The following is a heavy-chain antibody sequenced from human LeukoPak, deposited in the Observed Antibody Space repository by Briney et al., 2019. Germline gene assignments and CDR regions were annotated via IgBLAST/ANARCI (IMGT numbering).Heavy chain of an antibody. D-gene: IGHD4-23*01. CDR1: GYTLTSYY. Sequence: ASVTLSSTAAGYTLTSYYMQCVGQAPGQGREWMGIINLSGGSTSYAPKFQGRVTVTRDTSTTTVYMELSSLRSEETAGYYFASSSGVTPANYYYDGMDVWGQGTTVTVSS. CDR3: ASSSGVTPANYYYDGMDV. J-gene: IGHJ6*02. V-gene: IGHV1-46*01. CDR2: INLSGGST.